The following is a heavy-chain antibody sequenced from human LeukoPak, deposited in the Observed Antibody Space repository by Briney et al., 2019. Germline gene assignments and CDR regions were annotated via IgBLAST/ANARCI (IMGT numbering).Heavy chain of an antibody. J-gene: IGHJ4*02. Sequence: SETLSLTCAVSGGSISSSNWWSWVRQPPGKGLEWIGEIYHSGSTNYNPSLKSRVTISVDKSKNQFSLKLSSVTAADTAVYYCAKLDYYDSSGSVSDYWGQGTLVTVSS. CDR3: AKLDYYDSSGSVSDY. D-gene: IGHD3-22*01. CDR1: GGSISSSNW. CDR2: IYHSGST. V-gene: IGHV4-4*02.